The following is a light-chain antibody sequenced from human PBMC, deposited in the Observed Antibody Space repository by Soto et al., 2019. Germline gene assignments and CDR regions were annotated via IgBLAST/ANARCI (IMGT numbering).Light chain of an antibody. J-gene: IGKJ1*01. V-gene: IGKV1-5*03. CDR2: KAS. CDR1: QSISSW. CDR3: QQYKT. Sequence: DIQMTQSPSTLSASVGDRVTITCRASQSISSWLAWYQQKPGKAPKLLIYKASSLESGVPSRFSGSGSGIEFTLTISSLQPDDFATYYCQQYKTFGQGTKV.